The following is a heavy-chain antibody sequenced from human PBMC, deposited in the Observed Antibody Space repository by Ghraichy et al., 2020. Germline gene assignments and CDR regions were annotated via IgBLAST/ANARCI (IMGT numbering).Heavy chain of an antibody. CDR2: ISYDATNI. Sequence: GGSLRLSCKASGFFFMNYAMHWVRQTPGKGLEWVAVISYDATNIYYIDSVKGRFTVFRDNSKETLYLQMNSLRAEDTGTYYCAKDHFGNSHPDHWGQGTSVIVSS. J-gene: IGHJ4*01. D-gene: IGHD3-10*01. V-gene: IGHV3-30*18. CDR3: AKDHFGNSHPDH. CDR1: GFFFMNYA.